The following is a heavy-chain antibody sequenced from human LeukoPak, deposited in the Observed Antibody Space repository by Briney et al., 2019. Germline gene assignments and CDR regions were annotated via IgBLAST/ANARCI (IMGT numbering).Heavy chain of an antibody. CDR3: ARVDSGYDLDYYYYYMDV. V-gene: IGHV3-48*03. D-gene: IGHD5-12*01. Sequence: GGSLRLSCAASGFTFSSYEMNWVRQAPGKGLEWVSYISSSGSTIYYADSVKGRFTISRDNAKNSLYLQMNSLRAEDTAVYYCARVDSGYDLDYYYYYMDVWGKGTTVTVSS. J-gene: IGHJ6*03. CDR1: GFTFSSYE. CDR2: ISSSGSTI.